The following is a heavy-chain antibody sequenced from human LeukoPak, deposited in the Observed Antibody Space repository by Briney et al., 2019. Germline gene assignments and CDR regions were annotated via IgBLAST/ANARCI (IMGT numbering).Heavy chain of an antibody. J-gene: IGHJ4*02. Sequence: PSETLSLTCTVSGYSISSGYYWGWVRQPPGKALEWIGNIFYSGSTYYSPSLKSRVTISLDTSRNQFSLKLNSVTAADTAVYYCAKAKSPYGSGSYHNYWGQGTLVTVSS. CDR2: IFYSGST. D-gene: IGHD3-10*01. CDR3: AKAKSPYGSGSYHNY. V-gene: IGHV4-38-2*02. CDR1: GYSISSGYY.